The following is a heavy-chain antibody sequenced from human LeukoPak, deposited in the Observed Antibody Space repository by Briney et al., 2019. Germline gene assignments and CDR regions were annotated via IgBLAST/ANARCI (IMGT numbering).Heavy chain of an antibody. CDR3: AKGDGDYRLYYFDY. CDR1: GFTFSDHY. Sequence: GGSLRLSCVVSGFTFSDHYLDWVRQAPGKGLEWVSAISGSGGSTYYADSVKGRFTISRDNSKNTLYLQMNSLRAEDTAVYYCAKGDGDYRLYYFDYWGQGTLVTVSS. CDR2: ISGSGGST. V-gene: IGHV3-23*01. D-gene: IGHD4-17*01. J-gene: IGHJ4*02.